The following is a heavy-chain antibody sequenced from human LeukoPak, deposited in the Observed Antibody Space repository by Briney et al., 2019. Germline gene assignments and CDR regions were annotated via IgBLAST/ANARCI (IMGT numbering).Heavy chain of an antibody. CDR2: ISSSSSYI. J-gene: IGHJ6*03. V-gene: IGHV3-21*01. D-gene: IGHD1-26*01. CDR1: GFTFSSYW. Sequence: GGSLRLSCAASGFTFSSYWMSWVRQAPGKGLEWVSSISSSSSYIYYADSVKGRFTISRDNAKNSLYLQMNSLRAEDTAVYYCARDSGGSYAWSYYYYYYMDVWGKGTTVTVSS. CDR3: ARDSGGSYAWSYYYYYYMDV.